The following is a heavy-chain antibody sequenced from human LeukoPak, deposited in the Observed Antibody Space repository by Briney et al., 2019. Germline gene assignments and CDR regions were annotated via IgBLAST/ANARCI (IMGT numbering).Heavy chain of an antibody. J-gene: IGHJ4*02. CDR3: AKGLVSYYFDY. CDR2: ISGSGGST. V-gene: IGHV3-23*01. CDR1: GFTFSSYV. Sequence: PGGSLRLSCAASGFTFSSYVMSWVHQAPGKGLEWVSAISGSGGSTYYADSVKGRFTISRDNSKNTVYLQMNSLRADDTAVYYCAKGLVSYYFDYWGQGTLVIVSS. D-gene: IGHD3-22*01.